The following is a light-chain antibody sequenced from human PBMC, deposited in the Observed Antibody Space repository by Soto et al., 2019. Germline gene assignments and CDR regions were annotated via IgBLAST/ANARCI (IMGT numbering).Light chain of an antibody. Sequence: EIVMTQSPLSLPVTPGESASITCRASQSLLHSTGYNYLDWYLQKPGQSPQLLMYLGSNRASGVTDRVSGSGSGTDFTRKISRVEAEYVGVYYCMHALQTPYTFGQGTKLEIK. V-gene: IGKV2-28*01. CDR1: QSLLHSTGYNY. CDR2: LGS. J-gene: IGKJ2*01. CDR3: MHALQTPYT.